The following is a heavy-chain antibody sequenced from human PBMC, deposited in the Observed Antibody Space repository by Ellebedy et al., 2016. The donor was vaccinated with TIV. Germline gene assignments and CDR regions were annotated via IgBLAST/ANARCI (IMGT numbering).Heavy chain of an antibody. J-gene: IGHJ5*02. CDR2: INYPGST. CDR3: ARDSSGDCVFEA. V-gene: IGHV4-59*01. CDR1: GDSISGFY. D-gene: IGHD2-21*02. Sequence: GSLRLSCTVSGDSISGFYWTWIRQIPGKPLQWIGHINYPGSTNYNPSLESRVTMSLDTSKSQFSLKLKSVTAADTAVYYCARDSSGDCVFEAWGQGTLVTVSS.